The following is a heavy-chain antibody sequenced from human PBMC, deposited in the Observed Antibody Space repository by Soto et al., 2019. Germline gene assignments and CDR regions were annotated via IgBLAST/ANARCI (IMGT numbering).Heavy chain of an antibody. CDR3: ATNYGSGSTHFDY. CDR2: IIPMLGMS. D-gene: IGHD3-10*01. V-gene: IGHV1-69*02. Sequence: QVQLVQSGAEVKKPGSPVRVSCTASGDTFNFYTISWVRQVPGQGPEWMGRIIPMLGMSNYAQKFQGRVTIMADKSTSTAYMNLSGLTSEDTAVYYCATNYGSGSTHFDYWGQGTLVTVSS. CDR1: GDTFNFYT. J-gene: IGHJ4*02.